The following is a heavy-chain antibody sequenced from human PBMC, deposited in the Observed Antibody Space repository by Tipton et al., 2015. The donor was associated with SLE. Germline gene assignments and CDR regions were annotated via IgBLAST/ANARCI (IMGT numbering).Heavy chain of an antibody. Sequence: TLSLTCTVSGGSISNYYWSWIRQPPGKGLYWIGYIYYSGSTNYNPSLKSRVTISVDTSKNQFSLKLSSVTAADTALYYCAGTATRGAVGWYFDLWGRGTLVTVSS. D-gene: IGHD1-1*01. V-gene: IGHV4-59*01. J-gene: IGHJ2*01. CDR2: IYYSGST. CDR1: GGSISNYY. CDR3: AGTATRGAVGWYFDL.